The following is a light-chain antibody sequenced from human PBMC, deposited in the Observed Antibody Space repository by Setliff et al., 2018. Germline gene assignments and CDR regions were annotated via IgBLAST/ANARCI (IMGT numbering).Light chain of an antibody. CDR2: DVS. CDR3: CSFTTTGTYV. Sequence: QSALTQPASVSGSPGQSITISCTGTSSDVGLFNHVSWYQQHPDKAPKLIIFDVSKRPSGLSYRFSGSKSGNTASLTISGLQAEDEADYYCCSFTTTGTYVFGVGTKGTV. V-gene: IGLV2-14*03. J-gene: IGLJ1*01. CDR1: SSDVGLFNH.